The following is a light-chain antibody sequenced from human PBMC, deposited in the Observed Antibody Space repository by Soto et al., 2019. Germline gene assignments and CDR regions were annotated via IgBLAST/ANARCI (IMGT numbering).Light chain of an antibody. V-gene: IGLV2-8*01. CDR1: SDAVGRHNF. CDR2: EVS. J-gene: IGLJ2*01. CDR3: TAYSGSGHVI. Sequence: QSALTQPPSASGSPGQSVTVSCTGLSDAVGRHNFVSWYQQHPGKAPKLIIYEVSQRPSGVPDRFSGSKSGNTGSLTVSGLQAEEEANYYCTAYSGSGHVIFGGGTKRTVL.